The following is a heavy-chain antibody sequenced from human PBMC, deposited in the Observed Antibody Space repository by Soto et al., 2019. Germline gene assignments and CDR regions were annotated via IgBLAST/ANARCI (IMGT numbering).Heavy chain of an antibody. CDR3: ARITRYGYGYFSAQAPDY. D-gene: IGHD5-18*01. J-gene: IGHJ4*02. Sequence: PSETLSLTCTVSGASISSCSYYWGWIRQPPGKGLEWIGTIYYTGSTYYNPSLKSRVTISVDTSRNQFSLKLSSVTAADTAVYYCARITRYGYGYFSAQAPDYWGQGTLVTVSS. CDR2: IYYTGST. V-gene: IGHV4-39*01. CDR1: GASISSCSYY.